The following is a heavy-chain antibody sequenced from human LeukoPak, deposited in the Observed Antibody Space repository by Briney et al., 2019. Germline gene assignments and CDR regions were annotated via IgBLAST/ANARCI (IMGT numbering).Heavy chain of an antibody. V-gene: IGHV3-23*01. CDR2: ISGSGGTT. CDR1: GFTVSSNY. CDR3: AKHHCSSTSCYRVFDF. J-gene: IGHJ4*02. D-gene: IGHD2-2*02. Sequence: GGSLRLSCAASGFTVSSNYMSWVRQAPGKGLEWGSGISGSGGTTYYADSVKGRFTISRDNSKNTLYLQMNSLRAEDTAVYYCAKHHCSSTSCYRVFDFWGQGTLVTVSS.